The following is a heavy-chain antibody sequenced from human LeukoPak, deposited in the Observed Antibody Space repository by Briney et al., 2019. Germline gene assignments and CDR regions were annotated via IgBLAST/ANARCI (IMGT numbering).Heavy chain of an antibody. D-gene: IGHD3-22*01. V-gene: IGHV1-2*02. CDR1: GYTFTRYY. CDR3: VNYDSSGLGAFDI. CDR2: INPNSGGT. J-gene: IGHJ3*02. Sequence: ASVKVSCKASGYTFTRYYMHWVRQAPGQGLEWMGWINPNSGGTHYAQKFQGRVTMTRDTSISTAYMELSRLRSDDTAVYYCVNYDSSGLGAFDIWGQGTMVTVSS.